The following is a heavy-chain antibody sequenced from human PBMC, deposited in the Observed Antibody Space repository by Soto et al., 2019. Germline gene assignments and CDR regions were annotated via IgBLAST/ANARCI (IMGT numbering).Heavy chain of an antibody. J-gene: IGHJ4*02. CDR2: ISYDGSNK. CDR3: AKGYSSSWLGYFDY. Sequence: PGGSLRLSCAASGVTFSSYGIHWVRQAPGKGLEWVAVISYDGSNKYFADSVKGRFTISRDNSKNTLYLQMNSLRAEDTAVYYCAKGYSSSWLGYFDYWGQGTLVTVSS. V-gene: IGHV3-30*18. CDR1: GVTFSSYG. D-gene: IGHD6-13*01.